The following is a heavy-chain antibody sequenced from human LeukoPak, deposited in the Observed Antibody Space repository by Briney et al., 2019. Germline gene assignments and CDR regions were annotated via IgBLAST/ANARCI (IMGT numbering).Heavy chain of an antibody. CDR2: ISSSSLYI. V-gene: IGHV3-21*01. D-gene: IGHD6-19*01. CDR1: EFTFSSYE. Sequence: PGGSLRLSCAASEFTFSSYEMNWVRQAPGKGLEWVSSISSSSLYIYYADSVKGRFTISRDNAKNSLYLQMNSLRAEDTAVYYCARGASSSGWYDYFDYWGQGTLVTVSS. J-gene: IGHJ4*02. CDR3: ARGASSSGWYDYFDY.